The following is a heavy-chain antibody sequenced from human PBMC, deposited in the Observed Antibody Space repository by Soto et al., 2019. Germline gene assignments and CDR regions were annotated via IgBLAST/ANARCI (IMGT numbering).Heavy chain of an antibody. CDR1: GGTFSSYT. V-gene: IGHV1-69*08. Sequence: QVQLVQSGAEVKKPGSSVKVSCKASGGTFSSYTISWVRQAPGQGLEWMGRIIPILGIANYAQKFQGRVTITADKSTSTAYMELSSLRSEDTAVYYCARDGPSSGWYGYWGQGTLVTVSS. D-gene: IGHD6-19*01. CDR3: ARDGPSSGWYGY. J-gene: IGHJ4*02. CDR2: IIPILGIA.